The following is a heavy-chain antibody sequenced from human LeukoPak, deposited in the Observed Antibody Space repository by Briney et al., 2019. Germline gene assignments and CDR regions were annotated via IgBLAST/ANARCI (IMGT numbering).Heavy chain of an antibody. V-gene: IGHV1-3*01. D-gene: IGHD1-26*01. CDR2: LNAGNGDT. CDR1: GYTFSDYY. J-gene: IGHJ4*02. Sequence: ASVKVSCKASGYTFSDYYIHWVRQAPGQGLGWVGWLNAGNGDTRFSEIFQDRVAFSRDTSANTAYMELSRLSSEDTAMYYCARGKWDSGSNYFDYWGQGTLVTVSS. CDR3: ARGKWDSGSNYFDY.